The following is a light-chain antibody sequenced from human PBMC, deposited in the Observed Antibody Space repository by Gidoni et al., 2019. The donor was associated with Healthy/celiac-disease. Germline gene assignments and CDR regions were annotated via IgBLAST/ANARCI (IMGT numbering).Light chain of an antibody. V-gene: IGKV1-39*01. CDR3: QQSYSTPLT. J-gene: IGKJ4*01. Sequence: DIQMPHSPSSLSASVGDRVTITCRVSQSISSYLNWYQQKPGKAPKRLIYAASSLQSGVPSRFSGSGSGTDFTLTISSLQPEDFATYYCQQSYSTPLTFGGGTKVEIK. CDR2: AAS. CDR1: QSISSY.